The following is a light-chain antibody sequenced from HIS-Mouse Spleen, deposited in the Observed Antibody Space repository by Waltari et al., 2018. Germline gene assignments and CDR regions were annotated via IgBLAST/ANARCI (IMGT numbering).Light chain of an antibody. J-gene: IGKJ1*01. CDR2: KAS. V-gene: IGKV1-5*03. CDR3: QQYNSYSRT. CDR1: QSISSW. Sequence: DIQMTQSPSTLSASVGDRVPITCRASQSISSWLARYQQKPGKAPKLLVYKASSLESGVPSRFSGSGSGTEFTLTISSLQPDDFATYYCQQYNSYSRTFGQGTKVEIK.